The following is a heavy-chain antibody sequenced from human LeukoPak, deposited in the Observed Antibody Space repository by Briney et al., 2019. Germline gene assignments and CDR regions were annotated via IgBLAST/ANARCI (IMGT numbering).Heavy chain of an antibody. J-gene: IGHJ4*02. D-gene: IGHD2-15*01. CDR3: ARDRSYCSGGSCSYYFDY. Sequence: PSETLSLTCTVSGGSINSYYWSWIRQPPGKGLEWIGSIYHSGSTYYNPSLKSRVTISVDTSKNQFSLKLSSVTAADTAVYYCARDRSYCSGGSCSYYFDYWGQGTLVTVSS. V-gene: IGHV4-38-2*02. CDR1: GGSINSYY. CDR2: IYHSGST.